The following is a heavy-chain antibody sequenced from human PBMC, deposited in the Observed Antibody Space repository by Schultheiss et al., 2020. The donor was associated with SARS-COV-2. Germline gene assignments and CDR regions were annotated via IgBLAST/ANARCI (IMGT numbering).Heavy chain of an antibody. CDR2: IYYSGST. CDR3: AREMGTAGPGQQLDEGDY. D-gene: IGHD6-13*01. V-gene: IGHV4-39*02. Sequence: SQTLSLTCTVSGGSISSSSYYWGWIRQPPGKGLEWIGSIYYSGSTYYNPSLKSRVTISVDTSKNQFSLKLSSVTAADTAVYYCAREMGTAGPGQQLDEGDYWGQGTLVTVSS. CDR1: GGSISSSSYY. J-gene: IGHJ4*02.